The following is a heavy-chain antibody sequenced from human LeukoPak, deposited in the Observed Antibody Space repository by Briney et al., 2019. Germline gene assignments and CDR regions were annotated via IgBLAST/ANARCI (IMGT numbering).Heavy chain of an antibody. V-gene: IGHV4-39*01. CDR2: IYYSGST. J-gene: IGHJ4*02. Sequence: SETLSLTCTVSGGSISSSSYYWGWNRQPPGKGLEWIGSIYYSGSTYYNPSLKSRVTISVDTSKNQFSLKLSSVTAADTAVYYCARGPHFWSGYYTSHFDYWGQGTLVTVSS. CDR1: GGSISSSSYY. D-gene: IGHD3-3*02. CDR3: ARGPHFWSGYYTSHFDY.